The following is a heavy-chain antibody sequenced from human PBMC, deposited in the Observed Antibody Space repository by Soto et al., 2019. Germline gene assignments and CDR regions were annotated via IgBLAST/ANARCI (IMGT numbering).Heavy chain of an antibody. D-gene: IGHD3-3*01. V-gene: IGHV3-30-3*01. CDR2: ISYDGSNK. CDR3: ARDGGLEWLPNYYYYGMDV. CDR1: GFTFSSYA. J-gene: IGHJ6*02. Sequence: GGSLRLSCAASGFTFSSYAMHWVRQAPGKGLEWVAVISYDGSNKYYADSVKGRFTISRDNSKNTLYLQMNSLRAEDTAVYYCARDGGLEWLPNYYYYGMDVWGQGTTVTVSS.